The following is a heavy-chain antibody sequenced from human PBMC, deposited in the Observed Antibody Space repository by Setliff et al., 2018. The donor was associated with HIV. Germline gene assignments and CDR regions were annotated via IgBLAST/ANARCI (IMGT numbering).Heavy chain of an antibody. J-gene: IGHJ4*02. CDR1: GYSFNSYG. Sequence: ASVKVSCKASGYSFNSYGISWVRQAPGQGLEWMGWINTYNGNRHYAQNLQGRVTMTTDTSTSTAYMELSSLRSEDTALYYCAREAYSYGYVLPATRFGYYFDSWGQGTLVTVSS. CDR3: AREAYSYGYVLPATRFGYYFDS. V-gene: IGHV1-18*01. CDR2: INTYNGNR. D-gene: IGHD5-18*01.